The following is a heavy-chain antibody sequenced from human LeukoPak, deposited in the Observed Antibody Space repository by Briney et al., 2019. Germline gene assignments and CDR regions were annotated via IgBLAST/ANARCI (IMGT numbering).Heavy chain of an antibody. CDR1: GGSISSGDYY. CDR3: ARRTPPYYYYGMDV. Sequence: SETLSLTCTVSGGSISSGDYYWSWIRQPPGKGLEWIGYIYYSGSTYYNPSLKSRVTISVDTSKNQFSLKLSSVTAADTAVYYCARRTPPYYYYGMDVWGQGTTVTVSS. CDR2: IYYSGST. J-gene: IGHJ6*02. V-gene: IGHV4-30-4*01.